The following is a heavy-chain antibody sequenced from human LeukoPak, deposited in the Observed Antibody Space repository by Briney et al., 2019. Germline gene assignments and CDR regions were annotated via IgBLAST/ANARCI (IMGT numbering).Heavy chain of an antibody. Sequence: SQTLSLTCALSGDSVSSNSATWNWIRQSPSRGLEWLGRTYYRSKWYNDYAVSVKSRITVNPDTSKNQFSLQLNSVTPEDTTVYYCARGNSASHAYDIWGQGTMVTVSS. CDR2: TYYRSKWYN. D-gene: IGHD1-26*01. J-gene: IGHJ3*02. CDR3: ARGNSASHAYDI. CDR1: GDSVSSNSAT. V-gene: IGHV6-1*01.